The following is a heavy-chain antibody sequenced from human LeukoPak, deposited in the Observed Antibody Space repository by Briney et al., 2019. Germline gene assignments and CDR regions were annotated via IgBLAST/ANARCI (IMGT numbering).Heavy chain of an antibody. Sequence: PGGSLRLSCAASGFTFDDYAMHWVRQAPGKGLEWVSGISWNSGSIGYADSVKGRFTISRDNAKNSLYLQMNSLRAEDMALYYCAKDIRELPLYYFDYWGQGTLVTVSS. V-gene: IGHV3-9*03. CDR3: AKDIRELPLYYFDY. D-gene: IGHD1-26*01. J-gene: IGHJ4*02. CDR2: ISWNSGSI. CDR1: GFTFDDYA.